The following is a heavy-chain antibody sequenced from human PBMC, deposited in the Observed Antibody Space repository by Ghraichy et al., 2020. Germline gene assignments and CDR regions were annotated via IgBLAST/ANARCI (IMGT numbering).Heavy chain of an antibody. CDR3: AKERESSGYYSFRGDYYGMDV. CDR2: ISYDGSNK. Sequence: GGSLRLSCAASGFTFRSYGMHWVRQAPGKGLEWVAVISYDGSNKDYGDSVKGRFTISRDNSKNTLYLQLNSLRAEDTAVYYCAKERESSGYYSFRGDYYGMDVWGQGTTFTVSS. J-gene: IGHJ6*02. D-gene: IGHD3-22*01. V-gene: IGHV3-30*18. CDR1: GFTFRSYG.